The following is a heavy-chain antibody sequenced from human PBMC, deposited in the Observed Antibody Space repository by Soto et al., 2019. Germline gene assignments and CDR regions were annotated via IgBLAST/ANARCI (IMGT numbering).Heavy chain of an antibody. D-gene: IGHD6-13*01. CDR3: ARDAGTAWFDP. Sequence: QVQLVQSGAEVEKPGASVKVSCKASGYTFTSYAISWVRQAPGQGLEWMGRISTYNGNTNYAQKLQGRVTLTTDTSTSTAYMELRSLRSDDTAVYCCARDAGTAWFDPWGQGTLVTVSS. J-gene: IGHJ5*02. V-gene: IGHV1-18*01. CDR1: GYTFTSYA. CDR2: ISTYNGNT.